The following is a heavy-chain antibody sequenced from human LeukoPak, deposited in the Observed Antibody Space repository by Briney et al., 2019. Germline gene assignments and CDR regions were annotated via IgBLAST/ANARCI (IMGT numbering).Heavy chain of an antibody. J-gene: IGHJ6*03. V-gene: IGHV4-61*02. Sequence: SQTLSLTCTVSGGSISSGSYYWSWIRQPAGKGLEWIGRIYTSGSTNYNPSFKSRVTISVDTSKNQFSLKLSSVTAADTAVYYCARDLAVVVPAADPYYYYYYMDVWGKGTTVTVSS. CDR2: IYTSGST. CDR3: ARDLAVVVPAADPYYYYYYMDV. CDR1: GGSISSGSYY. D-gene: IGHD2-2*01.